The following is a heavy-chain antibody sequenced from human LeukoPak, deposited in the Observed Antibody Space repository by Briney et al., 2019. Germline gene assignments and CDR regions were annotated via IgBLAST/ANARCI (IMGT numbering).Heavy chain of an antibody. Sequence: SQTLSLTCTVSGGSISSGSYYWSWIRQPPGKGLEWIGEINHSGSTNYNPSLKSRVTISVDTSKNQFSLKLSSVTAADTAVYYCASPMYYYDSSGYYASCWGQGTLVTVSS. V-gene: IGHV4-30-2*01. CDR1: GGSISSGSYY. D-gene: IGHD3-22*01. CDR2: INHSGST. J-gene: IGHJ4*02. CDR3: ASPMYYYDSSGYYASC.